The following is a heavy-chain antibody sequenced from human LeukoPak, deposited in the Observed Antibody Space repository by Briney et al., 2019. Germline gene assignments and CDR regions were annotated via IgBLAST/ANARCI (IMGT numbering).Heavy chain of an antibody. CDR2: ISAYNGNT. CDR1: GGTFSSYA. CDR3: ARSWRHCSGDSCYPIDY. J-gene: IGHJ4*02. D-gene: IGHD2-15*01. V-gene: IGHV1-18*01. Sequence: ASVKVSCKASGGTFSSYAISWVRQAPGQGLEWMGWISAYNGNTNYAQKLQGRVTMTTDTSTSTAYMELRSLRSDDTAVYYCARSWRHCSGDSCYPIDYWGQGTLVAVSS.